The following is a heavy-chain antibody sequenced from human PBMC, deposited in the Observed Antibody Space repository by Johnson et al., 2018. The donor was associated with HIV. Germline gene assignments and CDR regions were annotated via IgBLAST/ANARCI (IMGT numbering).Heavy chain of an antibody. CDR1: GFTFSSYG. V-gene: IGHV3-20*04. J-gene: IGHJ3*02. Sequence: MQLVESGGGVVRPGGSLRLSCAASGFTFSSYGMHWVRQAPAKGLEWVSGISWNGGNTDYADSVKGRFTISRDNAKNSLYLQMNSLRAEDTALYFCAREPVAGPGRNAFDIWGQGTMVTVSS. CDR3: AREPVAGPGRNAFDI. CDR2: ISWNGGNT. D-gene: IGHD6-19*01.